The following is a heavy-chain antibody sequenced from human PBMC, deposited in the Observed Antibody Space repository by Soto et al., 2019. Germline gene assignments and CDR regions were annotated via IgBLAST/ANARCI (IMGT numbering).Heavy chain of an antibody. CDR2: ISAYNGNT. V-gene: IGHV1-18*01. CDR3: ARARSSGFYYYYYGMDV. J-gene: IGHJ6*02. Sequence: QVPLVQSGAEVKKPGASVKVSCKASGYTFTSYGIIWVRQAPGQGLEWMGWISAYNGNTNYAQKLQGRVTMTTDTSTSTAYMELRSLRSDDTAVYYCARARSSGFYYYYYGMDVWGQGTTVTVSS. D-gene: IGHD3-10*01. CDR1: GYTFTSYG.